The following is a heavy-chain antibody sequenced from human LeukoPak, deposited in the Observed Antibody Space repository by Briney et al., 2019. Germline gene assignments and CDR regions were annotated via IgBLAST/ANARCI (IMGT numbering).Heavy chain of an antibody. D-gene: IGHD2-15*01. V-gene: IGHV1-18*01. J-gene: IGHJ3*02. CDR3: ARTVVSLDAFDI. CDR1: GYTFTSYS. CDR2: IRGNSGNT. Sequence: ASVKVSCKASGYTFTSYSISWVRQAPGRGLEWMGWIRGNSGNTNYAQNLQDRVTMTTDTSTSTAYMELRSLRSDDTAVYYCARTVVSLDAFDIWGQGTMVTVSS.